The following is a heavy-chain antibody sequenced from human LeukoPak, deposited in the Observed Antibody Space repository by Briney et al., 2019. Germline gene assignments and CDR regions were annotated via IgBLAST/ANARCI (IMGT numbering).Heavy chain of an antibody. V-gene: IGHV4-30-4*01. CDR1: GGSISSGDYY. CDR2: IYYSGST. CDR3: AREDTGSGYNNWFDP. J-gene: IGHJ5*02. D-gene: IGHD3-22*01. Sequence: MASETLSLTCTVSGGSISSGDYYWSWIRQPPGKGLEWIGYIYYSGSTYYNPSLKSRVTISVDTSKNQFSLKLSSVTAADTAVYYCAREDTGSGYNNWFDPWGQGTLVTVSS.